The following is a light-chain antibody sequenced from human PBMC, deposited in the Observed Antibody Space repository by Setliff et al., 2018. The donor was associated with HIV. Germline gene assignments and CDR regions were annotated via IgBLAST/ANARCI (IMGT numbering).Light chain of an antibody. Sequence: QSALTQPASVSGSPGQSITISCTGTSSDVGGYNYVSWYQQHPGKAPKPMIYDVSNRPSGVSNRFSGSKSGNTASLTISGLQAEDEADYYCGSYSSSSTFWVFGGGTQLTVL. CDR3: GSYSSSSTFWV. V-gene: IGLV2-14*03. CDR2: DVS. CDR1: SSDVGGYNY. J-gene: IGLJ3*02.